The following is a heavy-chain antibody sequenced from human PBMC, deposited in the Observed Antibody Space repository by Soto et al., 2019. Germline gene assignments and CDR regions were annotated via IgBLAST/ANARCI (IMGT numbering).Heavy chain of an antibody. J-gene: IGHJ6*02. CDR3: ARDRVSPVYYYDMDV. V-gene: IGHV4-31*03. CDR1: GGSISSGGYY. Sequence: SETLSLTCTVSGGSISSGGYYWSWIRQHPGKGLEWIGYIYYSGSTYYNPSLKSRVTISVDTSKNQFSLKLSSVTAADTAVYYCARDRVSPVYYYDMDVWGQGTTVTVSS. CDR2: IYYSGST.